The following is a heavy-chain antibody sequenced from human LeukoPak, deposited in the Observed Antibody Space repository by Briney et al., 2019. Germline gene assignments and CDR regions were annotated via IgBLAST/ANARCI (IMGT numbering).Heavy chain of an antibody. Sequence: PSETLSLTCTVSGGSISSNYWSCIRQPPGKGLEWIGYINYSGSTNYNPSLKSRVTISVDTSKNQFSLKLSSVTAADTAVYYCARRYSYGYSAFDIWGQGTMVTVSS. J-gene: IGHJ3*02. CDR3: ARRYSYGYSAFDI. D-gene: IGHD5-18*01. CDR2: INYSGST. V-gene: IGHV4-59*08. CDR1: GGSISSNY.